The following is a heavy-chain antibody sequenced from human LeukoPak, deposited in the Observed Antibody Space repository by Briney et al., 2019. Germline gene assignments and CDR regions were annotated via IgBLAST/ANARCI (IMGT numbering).Heavy chain of an antibody. CDR1: GFTLRSYN. CDR2: ISYTGTYI. V-gene: IGHV3-21*04. CDR3: VRDRGTYRPIDY. Sequence: GGSLRLSCAASGFTLRSYNMNWVRQAPGKGLEWVSSISYTGTYIYYADSVKGRFTISRDNAQNSLYLQMNSLRAEDTAIYYCVRDRGTYRPIDYWGQGTLVTVSS. D-gene: IGHD1-26*01. J-gene: IGHJ4*02.